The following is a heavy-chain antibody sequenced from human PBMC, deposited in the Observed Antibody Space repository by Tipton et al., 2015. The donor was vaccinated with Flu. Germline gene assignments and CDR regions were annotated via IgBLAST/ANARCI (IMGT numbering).Heavy chain of an antibody. D-gene: IGHD5-18*01. Sequence: SLRLSCAASGFTFSNYGMHWLRQAPGKGLEWVALIMNDGSNKYYGGFVKGRFTISRDNPKNTVSLQMNSLRPEDTAVYYCARGLGYSYGSRFDPWGQGTLVSVSS. CDR3: ARGLGYSYGSRFDP. CDR1: GFTFSNYG. CDR2: IMNDGSNK. J-gene: IGHJ5*02. V-gene: IGHV3-30*03.